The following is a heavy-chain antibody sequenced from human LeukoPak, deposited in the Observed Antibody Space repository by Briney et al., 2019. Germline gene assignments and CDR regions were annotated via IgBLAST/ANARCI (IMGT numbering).Heavy chain of an antibody. CDR1: GFTFSSYG. D-gene: IGHD1-7*01. CDR3: AKDRDKGNYYFDY. Sequence: GGSLRLPCAASGFTFSSYGMHWVRQAPGKGLEWVAFIRYDGSDKDYVDSVKGRFTISRDNSKNTLYLQMNSLRAEDTAVYYCAKDRDKGNYYFDYWGQGTLVTVSP. V-gene: IGHV3-30*02. J-gene: IGHJ4*02. CDR2: IRYDGSDK.